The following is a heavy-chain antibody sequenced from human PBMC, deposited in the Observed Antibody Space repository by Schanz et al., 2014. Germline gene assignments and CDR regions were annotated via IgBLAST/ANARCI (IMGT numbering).Heavy chain of an antibody. D-gene: IGHD2-21*02. CDR3: ARPSDSSWYMDV. CDR1: GFTFSNYA. J-gene: IGHJ6*03. V-gene: IGHV3-74*02. Sequence: EVQLLESGGGLVQPGGSLRLSCAASGFTFSNYAMNWVRQAPGRGLVWVSHINSDGTTTTYADSVKGRFTISRDNAENTLYLQMNSLRAEDTAVYYCARPSDSSWYMDVWGKGTTVTVSS. CDR2: INSDGTTT.